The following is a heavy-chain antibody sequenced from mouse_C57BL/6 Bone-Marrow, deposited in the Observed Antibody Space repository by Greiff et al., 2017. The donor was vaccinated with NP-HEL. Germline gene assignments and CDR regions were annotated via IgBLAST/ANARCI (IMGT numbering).Heavy chain of an antibody. CDR1: GYTFTDYN. Sequence: DVQLQESGPELVKPGASVKMSCKASGYTFTDYNMHWVKQSHGKSLEWIGYINPNNGGTSYNQKFKGKATLTVNKSSSTAYMELRSLTSEDSAVYYCARRYYGSSQYFDVWGTGTTVTVSS. J-gene: IGHJ1*03. CDR3: ARRYYGSSQYFDV. CDR2: INPNNGGT. D-gene: IGHD1-1*01. V-gene: IGHV1-22*01.